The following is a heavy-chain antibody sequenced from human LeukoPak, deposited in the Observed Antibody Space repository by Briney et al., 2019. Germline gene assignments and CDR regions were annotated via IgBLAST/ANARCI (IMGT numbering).Heavy chain of an antibody. D-gene: IGHD7-27*01. CDR1: GFTFSSYW. V-gene: IGHV3-7*01. Sequence: PGGSLRLSCAASGFTFSSYWMSWVRQAPGKGLEWVANIKQDGSEKYYVDSVKGRFTISRDNAKNSLYLQMNSLRAEDTAVYYCAKDVLGRFHPHNPDYWGQGTLVTVSS. CDR2: IKQDGSEK. CDR3: AKDVLGRFHPHNPDY. J-gene: IGHJ4*02.